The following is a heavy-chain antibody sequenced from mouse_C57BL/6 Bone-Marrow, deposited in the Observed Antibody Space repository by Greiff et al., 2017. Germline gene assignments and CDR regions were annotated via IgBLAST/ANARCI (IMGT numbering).Heavy chain of an antibody. CDR1: GYTFTSYG. J-gene: IGHJ3*01. CDR3: ARNFRFAY. V-gene: IGHV1-81*01. Sequence: QVQLQQSGAELARPGASVMLSCKASGYTFTSYGISWVKQRTGQGLEWIGEIYPRSGNTYYNEKFKGKATLTADKSSSTAYMELRSLTSEDSAVYFCARNFRFAYWGQGTLVTVSA. CDR2: IYPRSGNT.